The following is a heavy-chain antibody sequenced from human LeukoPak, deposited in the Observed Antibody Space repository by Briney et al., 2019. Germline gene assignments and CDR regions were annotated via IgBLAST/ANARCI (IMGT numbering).Heavy chain of an antibody. CDR2: IIPIFGTA. D-gene: IGHD3-10*01. CDR3: ARESRILWFGEGSWFDP. J-gene: IGHJ5*02. Sequence: ASVKVSCKASGYTFTSYYMHWVRQAPGQGLEWMGGIIPIFGTANYAQKFQGRVTITADESTSTAYMELSSLRSEDTAVYYCARESRILWFGEGSWFDPWGQGTLVTVSS. V-gene: IGHV1-69*13. CDR1: GYTFTSYY.